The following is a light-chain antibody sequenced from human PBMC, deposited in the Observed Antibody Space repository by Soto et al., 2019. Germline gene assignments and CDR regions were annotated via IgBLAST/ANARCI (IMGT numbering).Light chain of an antibody. Sequence: QSALTQPASVPGSPGQSITISCTGTRNDVGSYNLVSWYQQHPGKAPKLMIYDVIKRPSGVSNRFSGSKSGNTASLTISGLQAEDEADYYCCSYAGFSSVVFGGGTKLTVL. CDR2: DVI. J-gene: IGLJ2*01. V-gene: IGLV2-23*02. CDR1: RNDVGSYNL. CDR3: CSYAGFSSVV.